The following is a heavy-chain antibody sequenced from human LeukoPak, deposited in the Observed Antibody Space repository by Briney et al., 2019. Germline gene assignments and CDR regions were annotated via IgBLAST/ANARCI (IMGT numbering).Heavy chain of an antibody. CDR2: ISYDGSNK. D-gene: IGHD6-19*01. CDR3: AKDRQWLVSYFDY. CDR1: GFTFSSYG. J-gene: IGHJ4*02. V-gene: IGHV3-30*18. Sequence: GGSLRLSCAASGFTFSSYGMLWVRQAPGKGLEWVAVISYDGSNKYYADSVKGRFTISRDNSKNTLYLEMNSLRAEDTAVYYCAKDRQWLVSYFDYWGQGTLVTVSS.